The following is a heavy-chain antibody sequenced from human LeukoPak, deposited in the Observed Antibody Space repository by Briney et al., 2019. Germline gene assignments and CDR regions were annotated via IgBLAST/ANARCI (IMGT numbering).Heavy chain of an antibody. Sequence: ASVKVSCKASGYTFTSYGISWVRLAPGQGLEWMGWISAYNGNTNYAQKLQGRVTMTTDTSTSTAYMELRSLRSDDTAVYYCAREESYDSSGYPFDYWGQGALVTVSS. CDR2: ISAYNGNT. D-gene: IGHD3-22*01. CDR3: AREESYDSSGYPFDY. V-gene: IGHV1-18*01. CDR1: GYTFTSYG. J-gene: IGHJ4*02.